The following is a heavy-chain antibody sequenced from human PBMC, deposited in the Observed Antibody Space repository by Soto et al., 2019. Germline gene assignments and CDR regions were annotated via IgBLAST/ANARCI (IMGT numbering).Heavy chain of an antibody. Sequence: GGSLRLSCAASGFTFSGSAMHWVRQASGKGLEWVGRIRSKANSYATAYAASVKGRFTISRDDSKNTAYLQMNSLKTEDTAVYYCTSPEYNWNYAEYYFDYWGQGTLVTVSS. CDR2: IRSKANSYAT. V-gene: IGHV3-73*01. CDR3: TSPEYNWNYAEYYFDY. D-gene: IGHD1-7*01. J-gene: IGHJ4*02. CDR1: GFTFSGSA.